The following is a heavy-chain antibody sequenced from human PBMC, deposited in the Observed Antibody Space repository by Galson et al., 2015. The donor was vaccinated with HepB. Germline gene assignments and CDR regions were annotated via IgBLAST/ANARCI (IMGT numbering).Heavy chain of an antibody. J-gene: IGHJ5*01. Sequence: PALVKPTQTLTLTCTFSGFSLTGMSVSWIRQTPGKALEWLALIDGDDDKYYRASLKTRLTISKDTSKKQVVLTMTNMDPVDTGTYYCARSSVAVAPFDSWGLGTLVTVSS. CDR1: GFSLTGMS. D-gene: IGHD6-19*01. V-gene: IGHV2-70*01. CDR2: IDGDDDK. CDR3: ARSSVAVAPFDS.